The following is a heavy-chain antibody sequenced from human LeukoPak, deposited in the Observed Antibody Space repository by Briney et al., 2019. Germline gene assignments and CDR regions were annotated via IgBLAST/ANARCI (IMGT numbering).Heavy chain of an antibody. V-gene: IGHV4-59*12. CDR1: GGSISSYY. D-gene: IGHD3-3*01. J-gene: IGHJ3*02. Sequence: SETLSLTCTVSGGSISSYYWSWIRQPPGKGLEWIGYIYYSGSTNYNPSLKSRVTISVDTSKNQFSLKLSSVTAADTAVYYCARAKRITIFRVVILMSDAFDIWGQGTMVTVSS. CDR2: IYYSGST. CDR3: ARAKRITIFRVVILMSDAFDI.